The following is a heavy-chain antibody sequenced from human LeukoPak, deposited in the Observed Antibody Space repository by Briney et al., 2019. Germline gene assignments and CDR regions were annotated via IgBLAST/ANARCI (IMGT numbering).Heavy chain of an antibody. V-gene: IGHV1-2*02. Sequence: ASVKVSCKASGYTFTGYYMRWVRQAPGQGLEWMGWINPNSGGTNYAQKFQGRVTMTRDTSISTAYMELSRLRSDDTAVYYCARGDIWFGEFLALGYWGQGTLVTVSS. CDR2: INPNSGGT. CDR1: GYTFTGYY. CDR3: ARGDIWFGEFLALGY. D-gene: IGHD3-10*01. J-gene: IGHJ4*02.